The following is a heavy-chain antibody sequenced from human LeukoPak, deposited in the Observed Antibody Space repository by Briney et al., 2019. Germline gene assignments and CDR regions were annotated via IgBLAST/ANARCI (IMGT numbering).Heavy chain of an antibody. V-gene: IGHV3-23*01. CDR2: ISGSGGST. Sequence: GGSLRLSCAASGFTFSSHSMNWVRQAPGKGLEWVSAISGSGGSTYYADSVKGRFTISRDNSKNTLYLQMNSLRAEDTAVYYCAAIAAAGIYGYWGQGTLVTVSS. D-gene: IGHD6-13*01. J-gene: IGHJ4*02. CDR3: AAIAAAGIYGY. CDR1: GFTFSSHS.